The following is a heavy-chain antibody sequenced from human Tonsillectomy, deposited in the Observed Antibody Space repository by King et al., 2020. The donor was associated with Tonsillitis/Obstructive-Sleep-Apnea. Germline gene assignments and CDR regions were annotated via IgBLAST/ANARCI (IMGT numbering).Heavy chain of an antibody. D-gene: IGHD3-9*01. J-gene: IGHJ4*02. CDR1: GFTFDDYA. Sequence: VQLVESGGGLVQPGRSLRLSCAASGFTFDDYAMHWVRQAPGKGLEWVSGISWNSGSIDYADSAKGRFTISRDNAKNSLYLQMNSLRTEDTALYYCAKGSVGLLTGYSDGFDYWGQGTLVTVSS. CDR3: AKGSVGLLTGYSDGFDY. CDR2: ISWNSGSI. V-gene: IGHV3-9*01.